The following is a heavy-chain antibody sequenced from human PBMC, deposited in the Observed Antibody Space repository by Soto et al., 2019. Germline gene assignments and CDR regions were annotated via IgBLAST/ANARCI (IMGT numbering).Heavy chain of an antibody. J-gene: IGHJ4*02. CDR3: AREGDWTFDY. V-gene: IGHV4-59*01. CDR2: IYYSGST. D-gene: IGHD1-1*01. Sequence: LTCTVSGGSISSYYWSWIRQPPGKGLEWIGYIYYSGSTNYNPSLKSRVTISVDTSKNQFSLKLSSVTAADTAVYYCAREGDWTFDYWGQGTLVTVSS. CDR1: GGSISSYY.